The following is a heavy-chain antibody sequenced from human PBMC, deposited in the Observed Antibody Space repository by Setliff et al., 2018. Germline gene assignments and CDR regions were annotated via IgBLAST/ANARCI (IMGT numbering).Heavy chain of an antibody. J-gene: IGHJ4*02. CDR3: TRDSNHNWRSGRDY. CDR1: GFTFSNDW. Sequence: GGSLRLSCAASGFTFSNDWMSWVRQAPGKGLEWIGHIKSKTDGGTTDYAAPVKGRFTISRDDSKNTLYLQMNSLKTEDTAVYYCTRDSNHNWRSGRDYWGQGTLVTVSS. CDR2: IKSKTDGGTT. D-gene: IGHD1-20*01. V-gene: IGHV3-15*01.